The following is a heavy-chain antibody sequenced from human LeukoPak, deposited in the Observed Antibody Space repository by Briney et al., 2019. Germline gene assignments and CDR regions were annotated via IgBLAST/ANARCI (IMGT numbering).Heavy chain of an antibody. CDR2: TYYRSKWHN. J-gene: IGHJ6*02. CDR3: SRQEGGGMDV. V-gene: IGHV6-1*01. CDR1: GDSISSKSAA. Sequence: SQTLSLTCAISGDSISSKSAAWNWIRQSPSRGLEWLGRTYYRSKWHNDHAVSVKSRITVKPDTSMNQFSLQLYSVTPDDTAVYYCSRQEGGGMDVWGQGTTVTVSS. D-gene: IGHD3-16*01.